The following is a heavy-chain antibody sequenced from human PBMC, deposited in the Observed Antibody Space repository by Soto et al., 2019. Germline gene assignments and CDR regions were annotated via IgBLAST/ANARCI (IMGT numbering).Heavy chain of an antibody. J-gene: IGHJ6*02. CDR1: GFTFSSYS. V-gene: IGHV3-21*01. CDR3: ARGQSKWSYYYYYGMDV. CDR2: ISSSSSYI. D-gene: IGHD1-26*01. Sequence: GGSLRLSCAASGFTFSSYSMNWVRQAPGKGLEWVSSISSSSSYIYYADSVKGRFTISRDNAKNSLYLQMNSLRAEDTAVYYCARGQSKWSYYYYYGMDVWGQGTTVTVSS.